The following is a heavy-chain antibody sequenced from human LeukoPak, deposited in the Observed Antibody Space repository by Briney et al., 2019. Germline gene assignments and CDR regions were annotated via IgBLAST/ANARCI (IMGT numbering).Heavy chain of an antibody. J-gene: IGHJ4*02. Sequence: GGSLRLSCAASGFTFSSYSMNWVRQAPGNGLEWVSYISSSISTIYYANSVKGRFTITRDNSKNTLYLQLNSLRAGDTALYFCAKDRRRDDVLTGSFSDWGQGTLVTVSS. D-gene: IGHD3-9*01. CDR1: GFTFSSYS. V-gene: IGHV3-48*01. CDR3: AKDRRRDDVLTGSFSD. CDR2: ISSSISTI.